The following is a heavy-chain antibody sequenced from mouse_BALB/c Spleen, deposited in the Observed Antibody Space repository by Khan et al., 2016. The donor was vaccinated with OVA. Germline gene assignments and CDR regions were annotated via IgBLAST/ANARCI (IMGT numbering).Heavy chain of an antibody. CDR1: GYTFINYW. V-gene: IGHV1-63*02. CDR3: AKGGYDGSDV. CDR2: IYPGGGYI. J-gene: IGHJ1*01. Sequence: QVQLQQSGAELVRPGTSVKMSCKAAGYTFINYWIGWVKQRPGHGLEWIGDIYPGGGYIKYNEKFKGKATQTTDTSSSTAYMQLSSLTSEDSAIYYCAKGGYDGSDVWGAGTTVTVSS. D-gene: IGHD2-2*01.